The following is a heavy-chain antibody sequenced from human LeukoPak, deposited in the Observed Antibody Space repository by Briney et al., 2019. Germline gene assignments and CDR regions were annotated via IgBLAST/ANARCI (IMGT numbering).Heavy chain of an antibody. D-gene: IGHD6-13*01. Sequence: PGGSLRLSCSASGFAFSSYGMHWVRQAPGKGLEYVSGITGNGVSTYYADSVKGRFTISRDNFKNMLYLQMTDLRLEDTAVYYCVKGEQQVVLWLDPWGQGTLVTVSS. CDR1: GFAFSSYG. CDR3: VKGEQQVVLWLDP. CDR2: ITGNGVST. J-gene: IGHJ5*02. V-gene: IGHV3-64D*06.